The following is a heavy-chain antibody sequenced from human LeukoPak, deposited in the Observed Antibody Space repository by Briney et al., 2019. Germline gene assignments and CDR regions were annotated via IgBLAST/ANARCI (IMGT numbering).Heavy chain of an antibody. CDR2: INPGGGSP. V-gene: IGHV1-46*01. J-gene: IGHJ2*01. D-gene: IGHD7-27*01. CDR1: GYTFTSYY. Sequence: ASVKVSCKASGYTFTSYYGHWVRQAPGQGLEWMGIINPGGGSPTYAQKFQGRVTMTSDTSTSTVYMELSSLRSEDTAVYYCARDQSGVHFDLWGRGTLVTVSS. CDR3: ARDQSGVHFDL.